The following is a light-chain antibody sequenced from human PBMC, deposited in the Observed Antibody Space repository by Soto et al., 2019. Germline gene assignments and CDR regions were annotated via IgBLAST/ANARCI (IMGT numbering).Light chain of an antibody. CDR3: QQYYSTPQLT. V-gene: IGKV4-1*01. J-gene: IGKJ4*01. CDR2: WAS. Sequence: DFVMTQSPDSLAVSLGERATINCKSSQSVLYSSNNKSYLAWYQQKPGQPPKLLIYWASTRESGVPDRFSGSGSGTDFTLTISSLQAEDVAVYYCQQYYSTPQLTFGGGTKVEIK. CDR1: QSVLYSSNNKSY.